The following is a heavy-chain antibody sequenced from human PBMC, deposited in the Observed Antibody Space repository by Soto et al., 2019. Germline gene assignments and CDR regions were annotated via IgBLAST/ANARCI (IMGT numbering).Heavy chain of an antibody. CDR3: ARDIYAIAAAGTNFDY. V-gene: IGHV3-7*01. CDR2: IKQDGSEK. D-gene: IGHD6-13*01. Sequence: GGSLRLSCAASGFTFSSYWMSWVRQAPGKGLEWVANIKQDGSEKYYVDSVKGRFTISRDNAKNSLYLQMNSLRAEDTAVYYCARDIYAIAAAGTNFDYWGQGTLVTVSS. J-gene: IGHJ4*02. CDR1: GFTFSSYW.